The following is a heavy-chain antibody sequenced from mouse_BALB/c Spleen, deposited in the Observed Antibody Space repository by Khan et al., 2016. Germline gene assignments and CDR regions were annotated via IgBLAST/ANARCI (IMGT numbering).Heavy chain of an antibody. CDR3: AREGWLLGYFDY. D-gene: IGHD2-3*01. CDR1: GYTFTTYT. CDR2: INPSSDYT. V-gene: IGHV1-4*01. Sequence: QVQLQQSGAELARPGASVKMSCKASGYTFTTYTMFWVKQRPGQGLEWIGYINPSSDYTDYNQKFKDKATSTADKSSSTAYMQLNSLTSEDSAVYYCAREGWLLGYFDYWGQGTTLTVSS. J-gene: IGHJ2*01.